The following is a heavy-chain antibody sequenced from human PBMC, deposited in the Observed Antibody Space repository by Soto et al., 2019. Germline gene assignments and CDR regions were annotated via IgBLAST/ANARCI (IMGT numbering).Heavy chain of an antibody. D-gene: IGHD4-4*01. V-gene: IGHV3-74*01. CDR3: ARPGYSNYGPGVDV. Sequence: EVQLVESGGGLVQPGGSLRLSCAASGFTFSVYWMHWVRQAPGKGLVWVSRIDSDGSTTSYADSVKGRFTISRDNAQSTLYLQMNSLRAEDTAVYYCARPGYSNYGPGVDVWGQGTTVTVYS. CDR2: IDSDGSTT. CDR1: GFTFSVYW. J-gene: IGHJ6*02.